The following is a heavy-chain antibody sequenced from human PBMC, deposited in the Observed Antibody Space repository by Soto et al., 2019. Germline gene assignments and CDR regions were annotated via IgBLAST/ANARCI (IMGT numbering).Heavy chain of an antibody. J-gene: IGHJ5*02. Sequence: QVQLQESGPRLVKPSETLSLTCTVSGGSISSYYWSWIRQPPGKLLEWIGYIYYSGSTNYNPSLKSRVTISVDTSKNQFSLKLSSVTAADTAVYDCARDRGDYGSNWFDPWGQGTPVTVSS. CDR2: IYYSGST. CDR1: GGSISSYY. V-gene: IGHV4-59*01. CDR3: ARDRGDYGSNWFDP. D-gene: IGHD4-17*01.